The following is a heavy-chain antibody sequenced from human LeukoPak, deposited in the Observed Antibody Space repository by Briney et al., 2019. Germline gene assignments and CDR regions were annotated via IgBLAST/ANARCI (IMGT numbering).Heavy chain of an antibody. CDR1: GFTFNSYN. V-gene: IGHV3-48*02. D-gene: IGHD5-12*01. CDR3: AKDYRGWLNAFDI. CDR2: ISSSSSTI. Sequence: GGSLRLSCAASGFTFNSYNMNWVRQAPGKGLEWVPYISSSSSTIYYADSVKGRFTISRDNAKNSLFLQMNSLRDEDTAVYYCAKDYRGWLNAFDIWGQGTMVTVSS. J-gene: IGHJ3*02.